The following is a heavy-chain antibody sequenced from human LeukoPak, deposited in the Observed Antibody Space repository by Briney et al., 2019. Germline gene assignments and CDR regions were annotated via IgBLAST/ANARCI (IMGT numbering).Heavy chain of an antibody. CDR3: ARAQYSSSSGYYYYSMDV. CDR2: MNPNSGNT. D-gene: IGHD6-6*01. J-gene: IGHJ6*03. CDR1: GYTFTSYD. Sequence: ASVTVSCKASGYTFTSYDINWVRQAPGQGLEWMGWMNPNSGNTGYAQKFQGRVTITRNTSISTAYMELSSLRSEDTAVYYCARAQYSSSSGYYYYSMDVWGKGTTVTVSS. V-gene: IGHV1-8*01.